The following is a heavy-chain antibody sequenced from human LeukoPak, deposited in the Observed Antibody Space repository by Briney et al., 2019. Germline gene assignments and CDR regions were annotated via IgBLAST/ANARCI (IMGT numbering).Heavy chain of an antibody. J-gene: IGHJ6*02. V-gene: IGHV3-23*01. Sequence: GGSLRLSCAASGFTFSSYAMSWVRQAPGKGLEWVSAISGSGGSTYYADSVKGRFTISRDSSKNTLYLQMNSLRAEDTAVYYCAKAISDIVVVPAAIGPYYYYYGMDVWGQGTTVTVSS. CDR2: ISGSGGST. CDR3: AKAISDIVVVPAAIGPYYYYYGMDV. CDR1: GFTFSSYA. D-gene: IGHD2-2*02.